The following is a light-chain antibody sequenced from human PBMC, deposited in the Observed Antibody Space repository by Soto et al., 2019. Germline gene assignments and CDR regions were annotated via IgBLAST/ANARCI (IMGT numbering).Light chain of an antibody. J-gene: IGKJ3*01. CDR3: QQSYSTPLWT. CDR2: AAS. Sequence: DIQMTQSPSSLSASVGDRVTITCRASQSISSYLNWYQQKPGKAPKLLIYAASSLQSGVPSRFGGSGSGTDFTLTISSRQPEDFATYYCQQSYSTPLWTFGPGTKVDIK. CDR1: QSISSY. V-gene: IGKV1-39*01.